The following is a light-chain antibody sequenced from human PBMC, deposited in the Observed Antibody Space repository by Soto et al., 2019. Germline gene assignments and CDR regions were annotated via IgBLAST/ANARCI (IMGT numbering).Light chain of an antibody. CDR3: SSYSIRTAYL. V-gene: IGLV2-14*01. CDR2: EVS. CDR1: SSDVGGYHY. J-gene: IGLJ1*01. Sequence: QSVLTQPASVSGSPGQSITISCTGTSSDVGGYHYVSWYQLLPGKAPKLILFEVSIRPSGVSYRFSGSESGNTASLTISGLQAEDEADYFCSSYSIRTAYLFGTGTKLTVL.